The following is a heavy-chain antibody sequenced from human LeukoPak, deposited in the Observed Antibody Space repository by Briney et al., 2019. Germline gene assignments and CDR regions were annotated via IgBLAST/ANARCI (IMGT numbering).Heavy chain of an antibody. D-gene: IGHD4/OR15-4a*01. CDR2: ITTSGSYL. Sequence: GGSLRLSCAASGFIFSSYTMNWVRQAPGKGPEWVSSITTSGSYLYYADSVKGRFTISRDNSKNTLYLQMNSLRAEDTAVYYCAKDRTSVLGYWGQGTLVTVSS. J-gene: IGHJ4*02. V-gene: IGHV3-21*01. CDR3: AKDRTSVLGY. CDR1: GFIFSSYT.